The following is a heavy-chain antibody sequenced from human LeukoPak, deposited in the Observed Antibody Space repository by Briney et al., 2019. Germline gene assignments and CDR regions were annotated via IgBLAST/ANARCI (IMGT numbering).Heavy chain of an antibody. V-gene: IGHV3-23*01. CDR2: IGGSGGST. CDR1: GFTVNRNY. Sequence: GGSLWLSCAASGFTVNRNYMSWVRQAPGKGLEWVSAIGGSGGSTYYADSVKGRFTISRDNSKNTLYLQMNSLRAEDTAVYYCANDDEGAGYYGSRSPTYFDYWGQGTLVTVSS. CDR3: ANDDEGAGYYGSRSPTYFDY. D-gene: IGHD3-10*01. J-gene: IGHJ4*02.